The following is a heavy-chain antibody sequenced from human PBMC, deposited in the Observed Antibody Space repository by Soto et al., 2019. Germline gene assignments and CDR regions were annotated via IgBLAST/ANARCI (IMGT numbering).Heavy chain of an antibody. D-gene: IGHD3-22*01. CDR2: IDPSDSQT. V-gene: IGHV5-10-1*01. J-gene: IGHJ4*02. CDR1: GYSFNNYW. CDR3: ARQIYDSDTGPNFQYYFDS. Sequence: GESLKISCKGSGYSFNNYWIAWVRQKPGKGLEWMGRIDPSDSQTYYSPSFRGHVTISVTKSITTVFLQWSSLRASDTAMYYCARQIYDSDTGPNFQYYFDSWGQGTPVTSPQ.